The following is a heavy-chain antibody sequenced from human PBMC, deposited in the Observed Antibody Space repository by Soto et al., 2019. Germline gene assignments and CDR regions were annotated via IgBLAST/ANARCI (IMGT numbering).Heavy chain of an antibody. CDR1: GFIFSSYD. D-gene: IGHD2-15*01. CDR3: AREYGIGGAAFDI. CDR2: ISYDGSKK. Sequence: PGGSLRLSCAASGFIFSSYDMHWVRQAPGKGLEWVAVISYDGSKKHYADTVKGRFTISRDNSKNTLYLQINSLRAEDTAVYYCAREYGIGGAAFDIWGQGTMVTV. J-gene: IGHJ3*02. V-gene: IGHV3-30-3*01.